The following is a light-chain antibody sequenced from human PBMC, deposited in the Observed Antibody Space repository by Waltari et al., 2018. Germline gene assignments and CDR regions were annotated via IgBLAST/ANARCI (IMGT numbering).Light chain of an antibody. CDR2: KES. Sequence: DTQMTQSPSNLSASLGDRVIITCRSSQSISRCLAWYQQKPGKAPKFLMYKESTLESGVPSRFSGSGSWTEFTLTISSLQPDDFATYYCQQYNSYPWTFGQGTKVESK. V-gene: IGKV1-5*03. J-gene: IGKJ1*01. CDR3: QQYNSYPWT. CDR1: QSISRC.